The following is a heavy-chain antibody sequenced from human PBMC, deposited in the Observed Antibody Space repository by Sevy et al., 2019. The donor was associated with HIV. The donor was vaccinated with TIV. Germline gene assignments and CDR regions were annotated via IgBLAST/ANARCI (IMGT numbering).Heavy chain of an antibody. V-gene: IGHV4-59*01. J-gene: IGHJ6*02. Sequence: SETLSLTCTVSGDSISGYYWSWIRQPPGKGLEWIGYFYYSASTNYNPSLKSRVTISVDTTKNQVSLKVRSLTAADKAVYYCARGIAAPRGMDVWGQGTTVTVSS. CDR2: FYYSAST. CDR1: GDSISGYY. CDR3: ARGIAAPRGMDV. D-gene: IGHD6-13*01.